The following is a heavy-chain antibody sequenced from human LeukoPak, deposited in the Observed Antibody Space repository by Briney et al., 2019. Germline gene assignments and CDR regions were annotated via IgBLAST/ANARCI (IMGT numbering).Heavy chain of an antibody. V-gene: IGHV1-2*02. CDR3: ARVKQYQLLAFDP. Sequence: GASVKVSCKASGYTFTGYYMHWVRQAPGQGLEWMGWINPNSGGTNYAQKFQGRVTMTGDTSISTAYMELSRLRSDDTAVYYCARVKQYQLLAFDPWGQGTLVTVSS. CDR2: INPNSGGT. CDR1: GYTFTGYY. D-gene: IGHD2-2*01. J-gene: IGHJ5*02.